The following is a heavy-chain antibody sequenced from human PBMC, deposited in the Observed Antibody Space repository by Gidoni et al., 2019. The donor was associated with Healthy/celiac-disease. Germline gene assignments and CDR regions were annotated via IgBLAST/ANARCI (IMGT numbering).Heavy chain of an antibody. J-gene: IGHJ6*02. D-gene: IGHD6-13*01. Sequence: QVQLQESGPGLVKPSETLSLTCTVSGGSISSYYWSWIRQPPGKGLEWIGYIYYSGSPNYNPSLKSRVTISVDTSKNQFSLKLSSVTAADTAVYYCARCIAAAGTPALDVWGQGTTVTVSS. CDR3: ARCIAAAGTPALDV. V-gene: IGHV4-59*08. CDR1: GGSISSYY. CDR2: IYYSGSP.